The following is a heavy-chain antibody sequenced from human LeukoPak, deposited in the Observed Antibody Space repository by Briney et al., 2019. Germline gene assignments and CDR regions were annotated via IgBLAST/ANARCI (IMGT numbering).Heavy chain of an antibody. V-gene: IGHV1-46*01. CDR1: GYTFTGYY. Sequence: ASVRVSCKASGYTFTGYYMHWVRQAPGQGLEWMGIINPSGGSTSYAQKFQGSVTMTRDMSTSTVYMELSSLRSEDTAVYYCARDRFLSPYDAFDIWGQGTMVTVSS. D-gene: IGHD3-3*01. CDR3: ARDRFLSPYDAFDI. J-gene: IGHJ3*02. CDR2: INPSGGST.